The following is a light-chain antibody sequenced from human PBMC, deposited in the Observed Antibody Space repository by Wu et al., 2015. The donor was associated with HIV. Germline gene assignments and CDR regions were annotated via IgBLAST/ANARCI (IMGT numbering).Light chain of an antibody. J-gene: IGKJ1*01. V-gene: IGKV3-15*01. CDR3: QQYNDWPPGT. Sequence: IVMTQSPATLSVSPGERATLSCRTSESVGSSLAWYQQKPGQSPRLLIYGASTRATGIPARFSGHGSGTQFTLTISSLQSEDSAVYYCQQYNDWPPGTFGQGTKVEIE. CDR2: GAS. CDR1: ESVGSS.